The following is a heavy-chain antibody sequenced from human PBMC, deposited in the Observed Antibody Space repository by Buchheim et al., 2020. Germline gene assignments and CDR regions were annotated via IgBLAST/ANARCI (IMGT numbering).Heavy chain of an antibody. CDR3: AREGWELVPSDAFDI. CDR1: GFTFSSYW. CDR2: INQDGSEK. V-gene: IGHV3-7*03. J-gene: IGHJ3*02. Sequence: EVQLVESGGGLVQPGGSLRLSCAASGFTFSSYWMSWVRQAPGKGLEWVANINQDGSEKYYADSVKGRLTMSRDNAKNSLSLQMNSLRAEDTAVYYCAREGWELVPSDAFDIWGQGT. D-gene: IGHD3-10*01.